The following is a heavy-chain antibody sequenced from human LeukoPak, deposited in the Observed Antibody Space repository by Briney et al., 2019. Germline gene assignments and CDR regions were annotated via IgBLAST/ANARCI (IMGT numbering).Heavy chain of an antibody. J-gene: IGHJ4*02. CDR3: AEDWGRFDY. D-gene: IGHD7-27*01. CDR1: GFTFSDYA. V-gene: IGHV3-30-3*01. Sequence: PGRSLRLSCAASGFTFSDYAMHWVRQAPGKGLEWVAVISYDGSNKYYADSVKGRFTISRDNSKNTLYLQMNSLRAEDTAVYYCAEDWGRFDYWGQGTLVTVSS. CDR2: ISYDGSNK.